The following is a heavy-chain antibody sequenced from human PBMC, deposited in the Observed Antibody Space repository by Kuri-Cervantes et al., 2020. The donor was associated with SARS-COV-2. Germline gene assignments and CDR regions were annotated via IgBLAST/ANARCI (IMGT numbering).Heavy chain of an antibody. J-gene: IGHJ4*02. CDR3: ASLGSGKGAIDY. CDR1: GFTFSGYC. Sequence: GESLKISWAASGFTFSGYCMTWVRQAPGKGLERVANIKEDGSQRYYVDSVKGRFTISRDNANSSLYLQMNYLGAGDTALYYSASLGSGKGAIDYWGQGTLVTVSS. V-gene: IGHV3-7*01. CDR2: IKEDGSQR. D-gene: IGHD6-25*01.